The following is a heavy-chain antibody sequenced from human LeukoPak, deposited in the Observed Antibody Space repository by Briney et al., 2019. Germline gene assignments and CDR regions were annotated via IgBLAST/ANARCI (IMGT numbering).Heavy chain of an antibody. CDR3: AREIVVITGYFDL. CDR2: ISSTSTYI. Sequence: KAGGSLRLSCAASGFTFSSYSINWVRQAPGKGLEWVSSISSTSTYIYYADSVKGRFTIFRDNAKNSLFLQMNSLRAEDTAVYYCAREIVVITGYFDLWGRGTLVTVSS. J-gene: IGHJ2*01. D-gene: IGHD3-22*01. V-gene: IGHV3-21*01. CDR1: GFTFSSYS.